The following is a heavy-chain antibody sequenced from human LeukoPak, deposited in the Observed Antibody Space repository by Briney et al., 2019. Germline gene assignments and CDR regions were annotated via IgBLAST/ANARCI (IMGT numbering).Heavy chain of an antibody. CDR2: INTDGSST. D-gene: IGHD6-13*01. CDR3: AAVARYSCSWDPEY. CDR1: GFTFSRYW. Sequence: QTGGSLRLSCAASGFTFSRYWMHWLRQAPGKGLVWVSRINTDGSSTSYADSVKGRFTISRDNAKNTLYLQMNSLRAEDTAVYCCAAVARYSCSWDPEYWGQGTLVTVSS. V-gene: IGHV3-74*01. J-gene: IGHJ4*02.